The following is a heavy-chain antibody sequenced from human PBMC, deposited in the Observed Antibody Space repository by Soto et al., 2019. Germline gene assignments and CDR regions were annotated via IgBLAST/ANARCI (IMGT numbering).Heavy chain of an antibody. CDR1: DAYINYYY. V-gene: IGHV4-59*08. CDR2: IYYSGGT. J-gene: IGHJ4*02. Sequence: SETLSLTCTVFDAYINYYYWNSIRQPPGKGLEWIGYIYYSGGTKYSPSLKSRVTISVDTSKNQFSLKLRSVTAADTAIYYCARGNSFGSGIGYSDHWGQGAQVTVS. CDR3: ARGNSFGSGIGYSDH. D-gene: IGHD3-10*01.